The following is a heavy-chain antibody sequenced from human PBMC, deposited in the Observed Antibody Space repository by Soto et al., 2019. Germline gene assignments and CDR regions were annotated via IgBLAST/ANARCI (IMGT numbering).Heavy chain of an antibody. CDR3: AKDREWFGEFPYYYYGMNV. CDR2: ISGTGGGT. J-gene: IGHJ6*02. CDR1: GFTFSSYA. V-gene: IGHV3-23*01. Sequence: GGSLRLSCTVSGFTFSSYAMTWVRQAPGKGLEWVSAISGTGGGTYYADSVKGRFTISRDNSKNTLYLQLDSLRVEDTALYYCAKDREWFGEFPYYYYGMNVWGQGTTVTV. D-gene: IGHD3-10*01.